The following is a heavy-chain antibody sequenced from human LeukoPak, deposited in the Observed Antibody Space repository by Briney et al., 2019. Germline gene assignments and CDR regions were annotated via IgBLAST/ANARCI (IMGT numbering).Heavy chain of an antibody. V-gene: IGHV4-34*01. Sequence: KTSETLSLTCAVYGGSFSGYYWSWIRQPPGKGLEWIGEINHSGSTNYNPSLKSRVTMSVDTSKNQFSLKLSSVTAADTAVYYCARGGYSYGYISWFDPWGQGTLVTVSS. CDR3: ARGGYSYGYISWFDP. CDR2: INHSGST. CDR1: GGSFSGYY. D-gene: IGHD5-18*01. J-gene: IGHJ5*02.